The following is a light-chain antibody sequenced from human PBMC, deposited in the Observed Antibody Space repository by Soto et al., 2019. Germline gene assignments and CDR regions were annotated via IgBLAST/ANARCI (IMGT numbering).Light chain of an antibody. CDR3: QQYGSASWT. Sequence: EIVLTQSPGTLSLPPGERATLSCRASQSVSSSYLAWYQQKPGQAPRLLIYGTSSRATAIPDRFSGSGSGTDFTLTISRLEPEDFAVYYCQQYGSASWTFGQGTKVESK. CDR2: GTS. CDR1: QSVSSSY. V-gene: IGKV3-20*01. J-gene: IGKJ1*01.